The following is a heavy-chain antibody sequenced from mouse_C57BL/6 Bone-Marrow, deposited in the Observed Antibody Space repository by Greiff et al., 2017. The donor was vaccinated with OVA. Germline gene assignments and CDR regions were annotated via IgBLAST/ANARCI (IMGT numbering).Heavy chain of an antibody. CDR3: ARGEFNYYGSSPGYFDV. D-gene: IGHD1-1*01. CDR2: IWTGGGT. V-gene: IGHV2-9-1*01. Sequence: VQLQESGPGLVAPSQSLSITCTVSGFSLTSYAISWVRQPPGKGLEWLGVIWTGGGTNYNSALKSRLSISKDNSKSQVFLKMNSLQTDDTARYYCARGEFNYYGSSPGYFDVWGTGTTVTVSS. CDR1: GFSLTSYA. J-gene: IGHJ1*03.